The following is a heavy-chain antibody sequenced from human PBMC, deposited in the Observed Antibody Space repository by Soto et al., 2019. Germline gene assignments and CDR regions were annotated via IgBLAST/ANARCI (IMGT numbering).Heavy chain of an antibody. V-gene: IGHV1-8*01. CDR1: GYTFTSYD. CDR2: MNPNSGNT. J-gene: IGHJ6*02. D-gene: IGHD5-18*01. CDR3: AQAHKTERWLLSRYYYYGMDV. Sequence: QVQLVQAGAEVKKPGASVKVSCKASGYTFTSYDINWVRQATGQGLEWMGWMNPNSGNTGYAQKFQGRVTMTRNTSISTAYMELSSLRSEDTAVYYCAQAHKTERWLLSRYYYYGMDVWGQGTTVTVSS.